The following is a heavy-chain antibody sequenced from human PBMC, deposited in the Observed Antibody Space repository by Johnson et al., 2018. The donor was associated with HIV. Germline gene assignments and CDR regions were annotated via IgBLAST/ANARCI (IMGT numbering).Heavy chain of an antibody. CDR2: IWYDGSNK. CDR1: GFTFDDYA. D-gene: IGHD6-13*01. CDR3: AKCPSVSTCDAFDI. J-gene: IGHJ3*02. V-gene: IGHV3-30*18. Sequence: QMLLVESGGGLVQPGRSLRLSCAASGFTFDDYAMHWVRQAPGKGLEWVAVIWYDGSNKYYADSVKGRFTISRDNFKNTLYLQMNSLRAEDTAVYYCAKCPSVSTCDAFDIWGQGTMVTVSS.